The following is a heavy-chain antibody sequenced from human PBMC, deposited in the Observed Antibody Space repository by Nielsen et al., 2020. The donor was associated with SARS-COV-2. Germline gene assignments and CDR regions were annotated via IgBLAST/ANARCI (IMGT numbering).Heavy chain of an antibody. J-gene: IGHJ4*02. V-gene: IGHV3-7*01. CDR3: ASLNWVDPTSN. CDR2: IKDDGSAR. Sequence: GVLRLSCVASGFTFSAYWMNWVRQAPGKGLELVANIKDDGSARYYVDSVKGRFTISKDNAKNSLYLQMHNLRAEDTAVYFCASLNWVDPTSNWGPGTPVTVSA. D-gene: IGHD1-1*01. CDR1: GFTFSAYW.